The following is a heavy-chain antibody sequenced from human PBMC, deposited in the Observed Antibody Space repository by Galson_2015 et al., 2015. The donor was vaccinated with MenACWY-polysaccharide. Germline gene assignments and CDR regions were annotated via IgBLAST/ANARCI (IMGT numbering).Heavy chain of an antibody. CDR3: AREGSINVCHASDM. J-gene: IGHJ3*02. Sequence: SLRLSCAASGSRFSNSGMHWVRQAPGKGLEWVAVIQYDGSNKVYADSVKGRFTISRDNSKNTVFLEMNTLGVEDTAVYYCAREGSINVCHASDMWCQETMVAVSS. V-gene: IGHV3-33*01. D-gene: IGHD1-14*01. CDR1: GSRFSNSG. CDR2: IQYDGSNK.